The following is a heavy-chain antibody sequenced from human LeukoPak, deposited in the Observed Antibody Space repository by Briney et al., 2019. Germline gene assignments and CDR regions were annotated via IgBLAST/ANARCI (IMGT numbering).Heavy chain of an antibody. CDR1: GFTFSSYA. V-gene: IGHV3-23*01. CDR2: ISGGGGST. J-gene: IGHJ4*02. D-gene: IGHD3-22*01. Sequence: PGGSLRLSCAASGFTFSSYAMSWVRQAPGEGLEWVSAISGGGGSTYYADSVKGRFTISRDNSKNTLYLQMNSLRAEDTAVYYCAKDYYDSSGRGLFDYWGQGTLVTVSS. CDR3: AKDYYDSSGRGLFDY.